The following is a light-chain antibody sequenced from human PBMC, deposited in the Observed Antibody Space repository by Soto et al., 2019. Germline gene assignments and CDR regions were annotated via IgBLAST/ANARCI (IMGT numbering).Light chain of an antibody. CDR2: DAS. CDR1: QSVKTF. Sequence: ESVLTQSPATLSVSPGERATLSCGASQSVKTFLLWYQHRPGQAPRLLIYDASHRATGIPARFSGSGSGTDFTLAISRLEPEDFALYYCQQYGSSPFTFGGGTKVDIK. CDR3: QQYGSSPFT. V-gene: IGKV3D-20*01. J-gene: IGKJ4*01.